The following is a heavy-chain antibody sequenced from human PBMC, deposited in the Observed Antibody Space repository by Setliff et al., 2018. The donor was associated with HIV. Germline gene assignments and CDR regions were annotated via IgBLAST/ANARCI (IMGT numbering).Heavy chain of an antibody. CDR1: GFTFTNSA. J-gene: IGHJ3*02. CDR2: IVVGGGNT. D-gene: IGHD1-7*01. V-gene: IGHV1-58*01. CDR3: AADPQTGTTSYDAFDI. Sequence: ASVKVSCKASGFTFTNSAVQWVRQARGQRLEWIGWIVVGGGNTNYAQKFQERVTITRDMSTSRAYMELSGLRTEDTAVYYCAADPQTGTTSYDAFDIWGQGTVVTV.